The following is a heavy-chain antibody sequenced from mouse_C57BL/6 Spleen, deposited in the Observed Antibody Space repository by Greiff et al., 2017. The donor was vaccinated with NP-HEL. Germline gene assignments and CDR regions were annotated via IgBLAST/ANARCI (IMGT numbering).Heavy chain of an antibody. CDR1: GYTFTSYW. Sequence: QVQLQQPGAELVKPGASVKLSCKASGYTFTSYWMHWVKQRPGRGLEWIGRIDPNSGGTKYNEKFKSKATLTVDKPSSTAYMQLSSLTSDDAAVYYCARSISLGGEAWFAYWGQGTLVTVSA. V-gene: IGHV1-72*01. CDR2: IDPNSGGT. D-gene: IGHD4-1*01. CDR3: ARSISLGGEAWFAY. J-gene: IGHJ3*01.